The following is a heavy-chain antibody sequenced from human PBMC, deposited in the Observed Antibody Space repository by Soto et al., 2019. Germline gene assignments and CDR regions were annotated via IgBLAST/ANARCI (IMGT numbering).Heavy chain of an antibody. D-gene: IGHD3-9*01. CDR2: IYYSGST. CDR3: ARGPRGGRYFDWSSSYFDY. CDR1: GGSISSKSYY. J-gene: IGHJ4*02. V-gene: IGHV4-39*07. Sequence: PSETLSLTCTVSGGSISSKSYYWGWIRQPPGKGLEWIGNIYYSGSTYYNPSLKSRVTISVDTSKNQFSLKLSSVTAADTAVYYCARGPRGGRYFDWSSSYFDYWGQGTLVTVSS.